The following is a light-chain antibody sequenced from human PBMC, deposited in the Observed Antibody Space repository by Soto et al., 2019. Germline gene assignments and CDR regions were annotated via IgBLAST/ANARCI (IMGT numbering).Light chain of an antibody. CDR2: DVS. CDR1: SSDVGGYNY. CDR3: SSYTSSSTYVV. V-gene: IGLV2-14*01. J-gene: IGLJ2*01. Sequence: QSVLTQNASVSGSPGQSITISCTGTSSDVGGYNYVSWYQQHPGKTPTLMIYDVSNRPSGVSNRFSGSKSGNTASLTISGLQAEDEADYYCSSYTSSSTYVVFGGGTKLTVL.